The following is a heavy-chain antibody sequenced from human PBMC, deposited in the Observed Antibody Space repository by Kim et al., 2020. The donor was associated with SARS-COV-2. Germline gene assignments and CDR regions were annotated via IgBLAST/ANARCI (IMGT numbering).Heavy chain of an antibody. CDR1: GYTFTSYA. V-gene: IGHV1-3*01. CDR2: INAGNGNT. Sequence: ASVKVSCKASGYTFTSYAMHWVRQAPGQRLEWMGWINAGNGNTKYSQKFQGRVTITRDTSASTAYMELSSLRSEDTAVYYCARESPSGWYAPDYYYYGMDVWGQGTTVTVSS. J-gene: IGHJ6*02. D-gene: IGHD6-19*01. CDR3: ARESPSGWYAPDYYYYGMDV.